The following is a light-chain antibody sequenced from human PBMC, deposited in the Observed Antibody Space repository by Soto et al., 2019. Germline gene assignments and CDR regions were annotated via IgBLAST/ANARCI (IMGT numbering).Light chain of an antibody. CDR1: SSHVGRYDY. CDR3: SSYASSNVM. CDR2: DVS. Sequence: QSVLTQPASVSGSPGQSITISCTGTSSHVGRYDYVSWYQQHPGKAPKLMIYDVSNRPSGVSNRFSGAKSGNTASLTISGLQAEDEADYYCSSYASSNVMFGGGTKLTVL. V-gene: IGLV2-14*01. J-gene: IGLJ3*02.